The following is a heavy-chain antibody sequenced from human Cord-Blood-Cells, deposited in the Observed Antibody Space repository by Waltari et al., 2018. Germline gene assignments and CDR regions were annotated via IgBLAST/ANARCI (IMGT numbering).Heavy chain of an antibody. D-gene: IGHD3-10*01. J-gene: IGHJ4*02. CDR1: GFPSSSSG. V-gene: IGHV3-74*01. CDR2: HKSDGSST. CDR3: ARENKRFGELFFDY. Sequence: VWLLKSGEVWFHRGGPLSLPCPPLGFPSSSSGLTWSAKGPGRGLVWVSRHKSDGSSTSYADSVKGRFTISRDNAKNTLYLQMNSLRAEDTAVYYCARENKRFGELFFDYWGQGTLVTVSS.